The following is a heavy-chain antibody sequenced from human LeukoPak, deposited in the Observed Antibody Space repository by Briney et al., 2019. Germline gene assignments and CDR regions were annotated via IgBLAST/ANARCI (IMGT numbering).Heavy chain of an antibody. V-gene: IGHV1-69*05. D-gene: IGHD6-6*01. J-gene: IGHJ4*02. CDR2: IIPIFGTA. Sequence: ASVKVSCKASGGTFSSYAISWVRQAPGQGLEWMGGIIPIFGTANYAQKFQGRVTMTRDMSTSTVYMELSSLRSEDTAVYYCARDDPGIAARLIDYWGQGTLVTVSS. CDR1: GGTFSSYA. CDR3: ARDDPGIAARLIDY.